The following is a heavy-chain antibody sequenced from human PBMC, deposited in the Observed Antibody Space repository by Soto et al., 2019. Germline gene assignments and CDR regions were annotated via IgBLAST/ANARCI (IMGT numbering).Heavy chain of an antibody. CDR3: AKSSTWAHYYYMDV. Sequence: EVQLLESGGGLVQPGGSLRLSCAASGFTFSSYAMSWVRQAPGKGLEWVSVISGSGDSKNYADSVKDRFTISRDNSKNSLYLQMNSLRVEDTAVYYCAKSSTWAHYYYMDVWGKGTTVTVSS. CDR2: ISGSGDSK. CDR1: GFTFSSYA. J-gene: IGHJ6*03. D-gene: IGHD2-2*01. V-gene: IGHV3-23*01.